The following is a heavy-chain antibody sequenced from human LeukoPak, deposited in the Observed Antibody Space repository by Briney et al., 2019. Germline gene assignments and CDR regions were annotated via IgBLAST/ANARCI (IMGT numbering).Heavy chain of an antibody. CDR2: ISGSGGST. CDR3: ARGFGGGYYSAFDF. D-gene: IGHD1-26*01. CDR1: GFTFSSYA. V-gene: IGHV3-23*01. J-gene: IGHJ3*01. Sequence: PGGSLRLSCAASGFTFSSYAMSWVRQAPGKGLEWVSAISGSGGSTYYADSVKGRFTISRDNSKNMLYLQMNSLRAEDTAVYYCARGFGGGYYSAFDFWGQGTLVTASS.